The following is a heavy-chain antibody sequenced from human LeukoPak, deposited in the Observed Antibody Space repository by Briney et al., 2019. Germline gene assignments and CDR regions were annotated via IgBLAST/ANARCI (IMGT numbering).Heavy chain of an antibody. CDR3: ARGRDILTGYTRRAFDY. D-gene: IGHD3-9*01. J-gene: IGHJ4*02. V-gene: IGHV4-34*01. CDR1: GGSISSYY. CDR2: INHSGST. Sequence: PSETLSLTCTVSGGSISSYYWSWIRQPPGKGLEWIGEINHSGSTNYNPSLKSRVTISVDTSKNQFSLKLSSVTAADTAVYYCARGRDILTGYTRRAFDYWGQGTLVTVSS.